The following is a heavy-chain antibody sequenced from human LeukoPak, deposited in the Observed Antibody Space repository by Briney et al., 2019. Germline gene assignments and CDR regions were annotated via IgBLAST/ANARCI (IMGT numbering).Heavy chain of an antibody. CDR1: GYSFTSYW. CDR2: IYPGDSDT. CDR3: ARQRSTAYYDSSGLPYDAFDI. J-gene: IGHJ3*02. D-gene: IGHD3-22*01. V-gene: IGHV5-51*01. Sequence: GESLKISCKGSGYSFTSYWIGWVRQMPGKGLEWMGIIYPGDSDTRYSPSFQGQVTISADKSISTAYLQWSSLKASDTAMYYCARQRSTAYYDSSGLPYDAFDIWGQGTMVTVSS.